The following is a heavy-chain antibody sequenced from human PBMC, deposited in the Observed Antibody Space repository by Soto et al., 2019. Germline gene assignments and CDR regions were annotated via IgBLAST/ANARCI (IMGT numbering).Heavy chain of an antibody. J-gene: IGHJ3*02. CDR1: GFTSWDYH. D-gene: IGHD2-2*02. CDR2: ISRSGSPI. V-gene: IGHV3-11*01. Sequence: QVQLVESGGGLVRPGGSLRISCAASGFTSWDYHMSWIRQAPGKGLEWVSYISRSGSPIYYADSVKGRFTISRDNAENSLYLQMNSLRAEDTAVYYCVREGRSSTSCNTGCAFDIWGQGTMVTVSS. CDR3: VREGRSSTSCNTGCAFDI.